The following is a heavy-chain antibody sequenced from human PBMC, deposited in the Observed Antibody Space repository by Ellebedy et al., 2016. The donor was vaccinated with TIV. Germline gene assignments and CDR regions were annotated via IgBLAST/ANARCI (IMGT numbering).Heavy chain of an antibody. J-gene: IGHJ3*01. Sequence: ASVKVSCXASGSTFTDYYIQWVRQAPGQGLEWMGWMNLNSGDTNYAQTFQDWVTMTRDTSINTGYIDLRRLKSDDTAVYYCARAELPADGFDVWGQGTMVTVSS. CDR1: GSTFTDYY. CDR3: ARAELPADGFDV. CDR2: MNLNSGDT. V-gene: IGHV1-2*04. D-gene: IGHD5-24*01.